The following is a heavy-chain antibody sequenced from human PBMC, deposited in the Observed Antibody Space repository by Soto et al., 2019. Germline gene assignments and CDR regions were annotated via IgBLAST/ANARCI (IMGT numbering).Heavy chain of an antibody. CDR3: TTDAGSLYYYYGMDV. CDR1: GFTFSNAW. CDR2: IKSKTDGGTT. J-gene: IGHJ6*02. V-gene: IGHV3-15*07. Sequence: GGSLRLSCAASGFTFSNAWMNWVRQAPGKGLEWVGRIKSKTDGGTTDYAAPVKGRFTISRDDSKNTLYLQMNSLKTEDTAVYYCTTDAGSLYYYYGMDVWGQGTTVTVSS.